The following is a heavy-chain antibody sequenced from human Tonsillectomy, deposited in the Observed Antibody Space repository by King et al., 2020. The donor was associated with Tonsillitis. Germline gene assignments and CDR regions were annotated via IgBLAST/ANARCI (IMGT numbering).Heavy chain of an antibody. Sequence: QLQESGPGLVKPSETLSLTCTVSGGSIRSFYWSWIRQPPGKGLEWIGYIYYSGTTYYNPSLKSRVTISVDTSKNQFSLKLSSVTAADTAVYYCARGWSGEDYYYYGMDVWGQGTTVTVSS. CDR1: GGSIRSFY. D-gene: IGHD3-10*01. J-gene: IGHJ6*02. CDR2: IYYSGTT. CDR3: ARGWSGEDYYYYGMDV. V-gene: IGHV4-59*01.